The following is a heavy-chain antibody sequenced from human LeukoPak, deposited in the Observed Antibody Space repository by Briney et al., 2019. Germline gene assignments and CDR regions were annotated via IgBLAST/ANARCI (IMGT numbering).Heavy chain of an antibody. CDR1: GFTFSSYW. D-gene: IGHD3-22*01. V-gene: IGHV3-7*04. Sequence: GGSLRLSCSASGFTFSSYWMTWVRQAPGKGLQWVAYIKKDGSDKYYVDSVKGRFTISRDNAKNSLYLQMNSLRVEDTAVYYCARALYDSTGYYDYWGQGSLVTVSS. J-gene: IGHJ4*02. CDR3: ARALYDSTGYYDY. CDR2: IKKDGSDK.